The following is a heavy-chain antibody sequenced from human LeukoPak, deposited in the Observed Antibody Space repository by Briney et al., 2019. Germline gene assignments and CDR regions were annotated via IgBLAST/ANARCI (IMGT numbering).Heavy chain of an antibody. J-gene: IGHJ4*02. CDR2: TYYRSKWYN. D-gene: IGHD6-13*01. CDR3: ARDLSGIAAAGFSPFDY. Sequence: SQTLSLTCAISGDSVSSNSAAWNWIRQSPSRGLEWLGRTYYRSKWYNDYAVSVKSRITINPDTSKNQSSLQLNSVTPEDTAVYYCARDLSGIAAAGFSPFDYWGQGTLVTVSS. V-gene: IGHV6-1*01. CDR1: GDSVSSNSAA.